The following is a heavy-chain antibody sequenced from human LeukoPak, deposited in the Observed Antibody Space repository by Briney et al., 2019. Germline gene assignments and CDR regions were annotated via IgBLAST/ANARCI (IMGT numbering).Heavy chain of an antibody. J-gene: IGHJ3*02. Sequence: QPGGSLRLSCAASGFTFSSYAMSWVRQAPGKGLEWVSAISGSAGSTYYADSVKGRFTISRDNSKNTLYLQMNSLRAEDTAVYYCAKGTTYYYDSSGYYLSAFDIWGQGTMVTVSS. CDR2: ISGSAGST. CDR3: AKGTTYYYDSSGYYLSAFDI. CDR1: GFTFSSYA. D-gene: IGHD3-22*01. V-gene: IGHV3-23*01.